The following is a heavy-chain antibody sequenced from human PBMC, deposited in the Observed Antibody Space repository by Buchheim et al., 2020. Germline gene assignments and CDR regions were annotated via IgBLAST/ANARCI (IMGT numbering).Heavy chain of an antibody. J-gene: IGHJ4*02. CDR3: AKDRTGYGSSWYDY. Sequence: EVQLLESGGGLVQPGGSLRLSCAASGFTFSSYAMNWVRQAPGKGLEWVSDISGSGGSTYYADSVKGRVTISRDTSKNTLYLQMNSLKAEDTAVYYCAKDRTGYGSSWYDYWGQGTL. V-gene: IGHV3-23*01. CDR1: GFTFSSYA. CDR2: ISGSGGST. D-gene: IGHD6-13*01.